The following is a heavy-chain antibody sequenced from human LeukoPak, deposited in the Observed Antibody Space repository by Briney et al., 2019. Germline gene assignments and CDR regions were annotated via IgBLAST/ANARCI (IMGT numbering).Heavy chain of an antibody. Sequence: GSLRLSCAASGFTLSDHYMDWVRQAPGKGLEWLGSVYYTGGTYYSPSLKSRVTISVDTSKNQFSLKLSSVTAADTAVYYCVRHGGTRVTLVEVYYFDSWGQGTPVTVSS. CDR3: VRHGGTRVTLVEVYYFDS. J-gene: IGHJ4*02. D-gene: IGHD4-11*01. V-gene: IGHV4-39*01. CDR1: GFTLSDHY. CDR2: VYYTGGT.